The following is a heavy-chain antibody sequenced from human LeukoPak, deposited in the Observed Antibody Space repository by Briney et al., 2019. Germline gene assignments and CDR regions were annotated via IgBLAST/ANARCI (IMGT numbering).Heavy chain of an antibody. CDR2: INPNSGGT. V-gene: IGHV1-2*04. J-gene: IGHJ4*02. D-gene: IGHD6-19*01. CDR3: ARAETYSSGWYFN. CDR1: GYTFTGYY. Sequence: ASVNVSCKASGYTFTGYYMHWVRQAPGQGLEWMGWINPNSGGTNYAQKFQGWVTMTRDTSISTAYMELSRLRSDDTAVYYCARAETYSSGWYFNWGQGTLVTVSS.